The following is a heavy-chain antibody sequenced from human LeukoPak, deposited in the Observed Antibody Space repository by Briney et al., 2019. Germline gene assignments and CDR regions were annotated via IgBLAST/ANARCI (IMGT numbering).Heavy chain of an antibody. D-gene: IGHD6-13*01. V-gene: IGHV4-34*01. CDR3: AAADTVDY. CDR2: INHSGST. CDR1: GGSFSGYY. J-gene: IGHJ4*02. Sequence: KPSETLSLTCAVYGGSFSGYYWSWIRQPPGKGLEWIGEINHSGSTNYNPPLKSRVTISVDTSKNQFSLKLSSVTAADTAVYYCAAADTVDYWGQGTLVTVSS.